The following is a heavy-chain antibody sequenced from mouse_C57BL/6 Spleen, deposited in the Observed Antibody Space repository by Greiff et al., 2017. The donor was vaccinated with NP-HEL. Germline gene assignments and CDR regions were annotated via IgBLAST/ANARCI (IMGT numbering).Heavy chain of an antibody. Sequence: EVQLVESGGGLVKPGGSLKLSCAASGFTFSSYAMSWVRQTPEKRLEWVATISDGGSYTYYPDNVKGRFTISRDNAKNNLYLQMSHLKSEDTAMYYCARDSYYSNYGYFDVWGTGTTVTVSS. CDR3: ARDSYYSNYGYFDV. CDR1: GFTFSSYA. V-gene: IGHV5-4*01. D-gene: IGHD2-5*01. J-gene: IGHJ1*03. CDR2: ISDGGSYT.